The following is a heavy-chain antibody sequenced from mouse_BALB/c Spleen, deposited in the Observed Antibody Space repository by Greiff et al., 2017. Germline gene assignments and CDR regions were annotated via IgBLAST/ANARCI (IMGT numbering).Heavy chain of an antibody. CDR1: GFSLTSYG. CDR2: IWAGGST. CDR3: ARASLYYGSSPWFAY. J-gene: IGHJ3*01. D-gene: IGHD1-1*01. V-gene: IGHV2-9*02. Sequence: QVQLKQSGPGLVAPSQSLSITCTVSGFSLTSYGVHWVRQPPGKGLEWLGVIWAGGSTNYNSALMSRLSISKDNSKSQVFLKMNSLQTDDTAMYYCARASLYYGSSPWFAYWGQGTLVTVSA.